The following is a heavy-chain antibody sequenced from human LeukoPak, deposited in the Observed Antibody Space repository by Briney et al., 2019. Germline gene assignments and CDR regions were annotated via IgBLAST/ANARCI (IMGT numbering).Heavy chain of an antibody. Sequence: EASVKVSCKASGYILTNYYMHWVRQAPGQGLGWMGIINPSDGGTSYAQNFQDRVTMTRDTSTSTVYMELSSLRSDDTAVYYCARGWNCGGDCYFYYYVMDVWGQGTTVTVSS. D-gene: IGHD2-21*02. CDR1: GYILTNYY. V-gene: IGHV1-46*01. J-gene: IGHJ6*02. CDR3: ARGWNCGGDCYFYYYVMDV. CDR2: INPSDGGT.